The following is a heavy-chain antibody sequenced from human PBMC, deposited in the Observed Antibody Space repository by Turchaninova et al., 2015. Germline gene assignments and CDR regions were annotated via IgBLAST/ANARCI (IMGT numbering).Heavy chain of an antibody. CDR2: IYWDDDK. J-gene: IGHJ3*02. D-gene: IGHD6-13*01. CDR3: AHSQPVRGEAFDI. Sequence: GKPPQTVPVPRAFAGCSLRPRGVGVGRSRQPPGKALEWLARIYWDDDKRYSPSLKSRLTITKDTSKNQVVLTMTNMDPVDTATYYCAHSQPVRGEAFDIWGQGTMVTVSS. CDR1: GCSLRPRGVG. V-gene: IGHV2-5*02.